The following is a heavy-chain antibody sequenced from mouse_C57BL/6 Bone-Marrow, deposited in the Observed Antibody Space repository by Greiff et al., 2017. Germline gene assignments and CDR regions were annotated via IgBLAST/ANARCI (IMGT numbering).Heavy chain of an antibody. V-gene: IGHV5-9-1*02. Sequence: EVQGVESGEGLVKPGGSLKLSCAASGFTFSSYAMSWVRQTPEKRLEWVAYISSGGDYIYYADTVKGRFTISRDNARNTLYLQMSSLKSEDTAMYYCTRERDGYSPFAYWGQGTLVTVSA. CDR1: GFTFSSYA. J-gene: IGHJ3*01. CDR3: TRERDGYSPFAY. D-gene: IGHD2-3*01. CDR2: ISSGGDYI.